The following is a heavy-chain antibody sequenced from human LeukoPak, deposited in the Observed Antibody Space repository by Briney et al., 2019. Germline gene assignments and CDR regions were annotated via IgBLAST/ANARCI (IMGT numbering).Heavy chain of an antibody. CDR3: AREDSGGWYSGLYY. CDR2: IIPIFGTA. Sequence: ASVKVSCKASGGTFSSYAISWVRQAPGQGLEWMGGIIPIFGTANYAQKFQGRVTITADESTSTAYMELSSLRSEDTAVYYCAREDSGGWYSGLYYWGQGTLVTVSS. CDR1: GGTFSSYA. D-gene: IGHD6-19*01. J-gene: IGHJ4*02. V-gene: IGHV1-69*13.